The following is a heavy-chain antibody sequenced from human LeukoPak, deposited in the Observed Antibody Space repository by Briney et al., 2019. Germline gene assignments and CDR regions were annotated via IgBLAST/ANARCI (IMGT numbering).Heavy chain of an antibody. CDR3: ARVLDSSGYYGGEYYFDY. D-gene: IGHD3-22*01. CDR2: IYYSGST. V-gene: IGHV4-30-4*01. CDR1: GGSISSGDYY. J-gene: IGHJ4*02. Sequence: SETLSLTCTVSGGSISSGDYYWSWIRQPPGKGLEWIGYIYYSGSTYYNPSLESRVTISVDTSKNQFSLKLSSVTAADTAVYYCARVLDSSGYYGGEYYFDYWGQGTLVTVSS.